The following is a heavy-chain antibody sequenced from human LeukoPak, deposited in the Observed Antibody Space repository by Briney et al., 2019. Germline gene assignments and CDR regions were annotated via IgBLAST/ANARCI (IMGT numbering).Heavy chain of an antibody. D-gene: IGHD2-21*02. Sequence: ASVKVSCKASGYTFTSYYMHWVRQAPGQGLEWMGIINPSGGSTSYAQKFQGRVTMTRDMSTGTVYMELSSLRSEDTAVYYCARAEAYCGGDCYWDYWGQGTLVTVSS. CDR3: ARAEAYCGGDCYWDY. CDR1: GYTFTSYY. J-gene: IGHJ4*02. V-gene: IGHV1-46*01. CDR2: INPSGGST.